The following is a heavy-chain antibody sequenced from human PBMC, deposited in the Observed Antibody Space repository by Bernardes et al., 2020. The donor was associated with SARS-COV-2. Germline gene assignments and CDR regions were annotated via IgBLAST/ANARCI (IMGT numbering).Heavy chain of an antibody. V-gene: IGHV3-48*02. D-gene: IGHD3-16*01. CDR3: ARTIGYDAFDI. CDR2: ISSSSSTI. J-gene: IGHJ3*02. Sequence: LRLSCAASGFTFSSYSMNWVRQVPGKGLEWVSYISSSSSTIYYADSVKGRFTISRDNAKNSLDLQMNSLRDEDTAVYYCARTIGYDAFDIWGQGTMVTVSS. CDR1: GFTFSSYS.